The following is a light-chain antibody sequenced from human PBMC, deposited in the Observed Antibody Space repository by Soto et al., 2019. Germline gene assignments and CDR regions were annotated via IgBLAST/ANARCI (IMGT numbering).Light chain of an antibody. CDR2: LGF. CDR1: QRLLHSNGNNF. CDR3: MQALQTPYT. V-gene: IGKV2-28*01. J-gene: IGKJ2*01. Sequence: EIVMTQSPPSLTVTPGEPASISCRSSQRLLHSNGNNFLDWYLQKPGQSPQLLIYLGFNRASGVPDRVSGSGAGTDFTLKISRVEAEGVGVYYCMQALQTPYTFGQGAKLEIK.